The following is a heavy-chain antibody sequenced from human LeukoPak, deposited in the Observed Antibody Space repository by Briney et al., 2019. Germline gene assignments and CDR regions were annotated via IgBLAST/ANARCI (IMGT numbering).Heavy chain of an antibody. CDR1: GFTFSSYA. D-gene: IGHD1-7*01. CDR3: AKIGGHAGAGMELN. CDR2: ISGSGGST. V-gene: IGHV3-23*01. Sequence: AGGSLSLSCAAAGFTFSSYAMSWLRQAPGKGLELVSVISGSGGSTYYADSVKGRFTISRDNSKNTLYLQMNTLRAEDTAVYYCAKIGGHAGAGMELNWGQGTLVTVSS. J-gene: IGHJ4*02.